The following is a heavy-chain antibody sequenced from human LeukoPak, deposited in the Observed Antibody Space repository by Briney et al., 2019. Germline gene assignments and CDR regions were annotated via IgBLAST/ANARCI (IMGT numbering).Heavy chain of an antibody. Sequence: PGGSLRLSCAASGLTFGTYAMSWVRQAPGKGPEWVSLISGSGGSTYNADSVKGRFTTSRDNSKNTLYLQMYSLRPGDTAVYYCAKGGSGSSHRGVFDYWGQGSLVSVSS. J-gene: IGHJ4*02. CDR3: AKGGSGSSHRGVFDY. V-gene: IGHV3-23*01. D-gene: IGHD3-10*01. CDR1: GLTFGTYA. CDR2: ISGSGGST.